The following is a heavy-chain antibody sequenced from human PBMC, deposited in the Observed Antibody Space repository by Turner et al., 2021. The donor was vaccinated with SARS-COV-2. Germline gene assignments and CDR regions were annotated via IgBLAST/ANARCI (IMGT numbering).Heavy chain of an antibody. CDR1: GGSISSSSYY. Sequence: QLQLQESGPGLVKPSETLSLTCTVSGGSISSSSYYWGWIRQPPGKGLEWIGSIYYSGSTYYNPSLKSRVTISVDTSKNQFSLKLSSVTAADTAVYYCASPSVDFWSGSHYGMDVWGQGTTVTVSS. D-gene: IGHD3-3*01. J-gene: IGHJ6*02. CDR3: ASPSVDFWSGSHYGMDV. CDR2: IYYSGST. V-gene: IGHV4-39*01.